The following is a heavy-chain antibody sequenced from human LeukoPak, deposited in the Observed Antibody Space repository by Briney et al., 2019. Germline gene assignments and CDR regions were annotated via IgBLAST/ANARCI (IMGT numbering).Heavy chain of an antibody. CDR1: GYSFTSYW. V-gene: IGHV5-51*01. J-gene: IGHJ3*02. CDR3: ARQTPLADVFDI. CDR2: IYPGDSDT. Sequence: GESLKISCKGSGYSFTSYWIGWVRQMPGKGLEWMGIIYPGDSDTRYSPSFQGQVTMSADKSIRTASLQWSSLKASDTAMYFCARQTPLADVFDIWGQGTMITVSS.